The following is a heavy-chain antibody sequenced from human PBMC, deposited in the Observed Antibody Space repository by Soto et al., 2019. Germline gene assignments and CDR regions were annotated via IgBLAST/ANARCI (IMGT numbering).Heavy chain of an antibody. V-gene: IGHV6-1*01. CDR1: GDSVSSNSAA. J-gene: IGHJ6*03. D-gene: IGHD1-7*01. CDR3: AGTTSLQWYYIDV. Sequence: SQTLSLTCAISGDSVSSNSAAWNWIRRSPSGGLEWLGRTYYRSRWYNDYAVSVRSRITINPDTSKNQFSLHLNSVTPEDTAVYYFAGTTSLQWYYIDVWGKGTTVTGSS. CDR2: TYYRSRWYN.